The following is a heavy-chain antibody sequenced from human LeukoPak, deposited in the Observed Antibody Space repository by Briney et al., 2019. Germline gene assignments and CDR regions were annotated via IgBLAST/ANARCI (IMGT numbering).Heavy chain of an antibody. V-gene: IGHV1-3*04. CDR3: ARVPLHDATGHYCPH. CDR2: INTGNGNT. J-gene: IGHJ1*01. CDR1: GYIFSNYG. D-gene: IGHD2-15*01. Sequence: ASVKVSCKTSGYIFSNYGMHWVRQAPRQSPEWMGWINTGNGNTKSSQESQDRVTLTRDTSASTAYMELNSLNSEDTAVYYCARVPLHDATGHYCPHWGQGTLVTVSS.